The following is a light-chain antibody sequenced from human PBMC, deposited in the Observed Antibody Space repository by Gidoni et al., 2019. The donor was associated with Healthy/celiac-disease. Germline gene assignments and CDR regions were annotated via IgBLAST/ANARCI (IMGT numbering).Light chain of an antibody. V-gene: IGKV3-11*01. CDR1: QSVRGY. Sequence: EFVLTQSPDTLSLSPGESATLSCSASQSVRGYLALYQQKPGQAPRLLIYDASNRATGIPARYSGSGSGTDFALTISSLGPEDFAVYYYQQRSNWPPITFGQGTRLEIK. CDR2: DAS. CDR3: QQRSNWPPIT. J-gene: IGKJ5*01.